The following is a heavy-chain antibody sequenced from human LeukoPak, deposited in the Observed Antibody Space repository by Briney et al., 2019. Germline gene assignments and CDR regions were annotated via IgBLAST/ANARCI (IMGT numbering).Heavy chain of an antibody. J-gene: IGHJ4*02. CDR1: GGSISSSSYY. V-gene: IGHV4-39*01. Sequence: SSETLSLTCTVSGGSISSSSYYWGWIRQPPGKGLEWIGSIYYSGSTYYNPSLKSRVTISVDTSKNQFSLKLSSVTAADTAVYYCASPDYGDYVGLWLRWGQGTLVTVSS. D-gene: IGHD4-17*01. CDR3: ASPDYGDYVGLWLR. CDR2: IYYSGST.